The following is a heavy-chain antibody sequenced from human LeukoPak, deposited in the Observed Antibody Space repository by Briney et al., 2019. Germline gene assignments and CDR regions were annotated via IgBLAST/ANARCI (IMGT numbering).Heavy chain of an antibody. V-gene: IGHV4-59*13. Sequence: SSETLSLTCIVSGGSISSYYWSWIRQPPGKGLEWIGNIYSSGTTNYNPSLKSRVTISMDTSKNQFSLKLSSVTAADTAVYYCARGRIWSPVYLSHWGQGTLVTVSS. CDR2: IYSSGTT. D-gene: IGHD2-15*01. CDR1: GGSISSYY. CDR3: ARGRIWSPVYLSH. J-gene: IGHJ4*02.